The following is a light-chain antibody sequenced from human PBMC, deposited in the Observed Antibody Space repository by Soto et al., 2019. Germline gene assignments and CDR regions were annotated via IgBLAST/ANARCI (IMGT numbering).Light chain of an antibody. CDR3: QQRSNWPPIT. Sequence: DVVMTQSPLSLPVTLGQPASISCRSSQSLVYSDGNTYLNWFQQRPGQSPRRLIYKVSNRDSGVPDRFSGSGSGTDFTLTISSLEPEDFAVYYCQQRSNWPPITFGQGTRLEI. V-gene: IGKV2-30*01. CDR2: KVS. J-gene: IGKJ5*01. CDR1: QSLVYSDGNTY.